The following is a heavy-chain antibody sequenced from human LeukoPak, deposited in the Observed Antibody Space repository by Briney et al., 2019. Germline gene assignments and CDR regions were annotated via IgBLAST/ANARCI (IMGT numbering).Heavy chain of an antibody. J-gene: IGHJ4*02. CDR3: ARAYQLLFVDTHFDY. CDR1: GFSFSSYW. Sequence: GGSLRLSCAASGFSFSSYWTSWVRQAPGKGLEWVADIKQDGTEKYYVDSVKGRFTISRDNAKKSLYLQMNSLRAEDTAVYYCARAYQLLFVDTHFDYWGQGTLVTVSS. D-gene: IGHD2-2*01. V-gene: IGHV3-7*01. CDR2: IKQDGTEK.